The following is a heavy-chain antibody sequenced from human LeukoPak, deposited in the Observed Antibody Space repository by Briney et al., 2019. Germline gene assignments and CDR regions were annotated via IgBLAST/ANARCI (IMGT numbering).Heavy chain of an antibody. J-gene: IGHJ4*02. D-gene: IGHD6-13*01. CDR2: TYHSGST. CDR3: ARGGREQQLAY. V-gene: IGHV4-30-2*01. CDR1: GGSISSGGYS. Sequence: SETLSLTCAVSGGSISSGGYSWSWIRQPPGKGLEWIGYTYHSGSTYYNPSLKSRVTISVDRSKNQFSLKLSSVTAADTAVYYCARGGREQQLAYWGQGTLVTVSS.